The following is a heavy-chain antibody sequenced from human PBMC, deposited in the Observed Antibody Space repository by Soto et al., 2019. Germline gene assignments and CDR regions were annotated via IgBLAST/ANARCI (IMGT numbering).Heavy chain of an antibody. CDR1: GFSLSNARMG. CDR3: ARIILAVAGTDYYYDMDV. CDR2: IFSNDEK. J-gene: IGHJ6*02. V-gene: IGHV2-26*01. Sequence: QVTLKESGPVLVNPTETLTLTCTVSGFSLSNARMGVSWIRQPPGKALEWLAHIFSNDEKSYSTSLKSRLTISKDTSKSQVVLTMTNMDPVDTATYYCARIILAVAGTDYYYDMDVWGQGTTVTVSS. D-gene: IGHD6-19*01.